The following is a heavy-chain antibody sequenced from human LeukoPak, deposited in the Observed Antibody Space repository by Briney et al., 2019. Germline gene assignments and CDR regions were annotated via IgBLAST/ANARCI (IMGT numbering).Heavy chain of an antibody. D-gene: IGHD6-13*01. Sequence: GGSLRLSCAASGFTFRTYGMRWVGQAPGEGLEWVSAISGSDDSTYYADSVEGRFTISRDNSKNTLYLQMNSLRAEDTAVYYCAKGRSQSAAAGEFDYWGQGTLVTVSS. J-gene: IGHJ4*02. CDR1: GFTFRTYG. CDR2: ISGSDDST. V-gene: IGHV3-23*01. CDR3: AKGRSQSAAAGEFDY.